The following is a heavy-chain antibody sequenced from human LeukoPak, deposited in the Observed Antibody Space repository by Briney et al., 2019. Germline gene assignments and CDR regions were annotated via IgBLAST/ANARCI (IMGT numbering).Heavy chain of an antibody. CDR1: GGTFSSYA. J-gene: IGHJ4*02. D-gene: IGHD5-18*01. V-gene: IGHV1-18*01. CDR2: ISAYNGNT. CDR3: ARHEGIQLWYY. Sequence: GASVKVSCKASGGTFSSYAISWVRQAPGQGLEWMGWISAYNGNTNYAQKLQGRVTMTTDTSTSTAYMELRSLRSDDTAVYYCARHEGIQLWYYWGQGTLVTVSS.